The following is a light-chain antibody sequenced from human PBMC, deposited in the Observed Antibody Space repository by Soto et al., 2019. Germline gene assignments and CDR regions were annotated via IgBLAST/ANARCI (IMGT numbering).Light chain of an antibody. CDR3: ASWDDSLTVV. J-gene: IGLJ2*01. V-gene: IGLV1-44*01. CDR2: SDD. CDR1: NSSIGGKT. Sequence: QSALTQPPSSSATPGQRVTISCSGSNSSIGGKTVTWYQQIPGQAPKVVIHSDDQRPSGVPDRFSGSKSGTSASLAISAVQSEDEADYFCASWDDSLTVVFGGGTKVTVL.